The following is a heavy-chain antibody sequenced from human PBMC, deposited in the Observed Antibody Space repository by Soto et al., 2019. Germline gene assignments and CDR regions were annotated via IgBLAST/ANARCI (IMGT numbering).Heavy chain of an antibody. Sequence: ASSVKVSCDAPVYRYTDYQIHWRLQAPAQGLKWLGRINHKSGGTSTAKKYQDWVTMTTDTSISTASMELTRLTSDDTAIYYCARGGSTDCSNGVCSLFYIRERDVGG. J-gene: IGHJ6*02. V-gene: IGHV1-2*04. CDR3: ARGGSTDCSNGVCSLFYIRERDV. CDR2: INHKSGGT. D-gene: IGHD2-8*01. CDR1: VYRYTDYQ.